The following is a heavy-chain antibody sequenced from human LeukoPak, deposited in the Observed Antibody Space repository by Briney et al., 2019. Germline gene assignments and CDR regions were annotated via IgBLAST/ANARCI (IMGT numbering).Heavy chain of an antibody. Sequence: GASVKVSCKASGYTFTGYYMHWVRQAPGQGLEWMGWINPNSGGTNYAQKFQGWVTMTRDTSISTAYMELSRLRSDDTAVYYCARQGSYGLYYFDYWGQGTLVTVSS. CDR2: INPNSGGT. D-gene: IGHD1-26*01. V-gene: IGHV1-2*04. J-gene: IGHJ4*02. CDR3: ARQGSYGLYYFDY. CDR1: GYTFTGYY.